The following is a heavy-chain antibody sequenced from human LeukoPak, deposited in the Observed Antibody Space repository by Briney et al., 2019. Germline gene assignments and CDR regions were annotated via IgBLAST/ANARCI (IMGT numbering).Heavy chain of an antibody. Sequence: ESGPALVKPTQTLTLTGTFSGFSLSTGEMSVSWVRQPPGKALEWLARIDWDDDKYYSTSLKTRLTISKDTSKNQVVLTMTNMDPVDTATYYCARKLYGSGSSNAFDIWGQGTMVTVSS. J-gene: IGHJ3*02. V-gene: IGHV2-70*11. D-gene: IGHD3-10*01. CDR3: ARKLYGSGSSNAFDI. CDR1: GFSLSTGEMS. CDR2: IDWDDDK.